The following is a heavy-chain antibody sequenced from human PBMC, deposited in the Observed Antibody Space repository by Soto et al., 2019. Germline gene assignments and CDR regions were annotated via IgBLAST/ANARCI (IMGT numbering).Heavy chain of an antibody. CDR1: GFTFSNYC. J-gene: IGHJ4*02. CDR3: GTTFEY. D-gene: IGHD1-26*01. Sequence: PXECLRLSFAASGFTFSNYCMHWVRQVPGEGLVWVSSINNDVSRTWYADSVRGRIAMSRDNARNLVYLQMNSLRAEDTAVYYCGTTFEYWAQGALVTVSS. CDR2: INNDVSRT. V-gene: IGHV3-74*01.